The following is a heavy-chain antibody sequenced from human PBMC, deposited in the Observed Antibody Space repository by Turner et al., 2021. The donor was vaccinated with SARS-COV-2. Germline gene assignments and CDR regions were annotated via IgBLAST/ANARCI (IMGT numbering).Heavy chain of an antibody. CDR1: GFTFSRYW. J-gene: IGHJ5*02. CDR3: AREVGYYGSGSTNWFDP. CDR2: MNSDGSST. V-gene: IGHV3-74*01. D-gene: IGHD3-10*01. Sequence: EVQLVESGGGLVQPGGSLRLSCAASGFTFSRYWMHWVRQAPGKGRVGVARMNSDGSSTSYADSVKGRFTISRDNAKNTLYLQMNSLRAEDTAVYYCAREVGYYGSGSTNWFDPWGQGTLVTVSS.